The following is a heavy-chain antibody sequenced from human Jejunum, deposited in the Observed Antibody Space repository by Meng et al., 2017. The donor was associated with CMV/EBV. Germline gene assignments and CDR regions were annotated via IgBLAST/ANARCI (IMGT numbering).Heavy chain of an antibody. CDR2: IIAIFKNP. D-gene: IGHD2/OR15-2a*01. CDR3: ACGFLNADRPFDY. Sequence: QLKWMEPGAQVQAPATSITVSVKSAGGSVNNYACNWVRRAHGQELEWLGWIIAIFKNPHYAQRLPVRLTITANESTSTYQMALTSPTTDDTAVYNCACGFLNADRPFDYWGQGTLVTVSS. J-gene: IGHJ4*02. V-gene: IGHV1-69*12. CDR1: GGSVNNYA.